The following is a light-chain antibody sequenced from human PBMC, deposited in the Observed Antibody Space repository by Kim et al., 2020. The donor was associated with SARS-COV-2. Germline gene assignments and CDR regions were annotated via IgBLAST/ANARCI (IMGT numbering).Light chain of an antibody. CDR1: SSDVGGYNY. Sequence: QSALTQPRSVSGSPGQSVTISCTGTSSDVGGYNYVSWYQQHPGKAPKLMIYDDSKRPSGVPDRFSGSKSGNTASLTISGLQAEDEADYYCCSYAGSYTFPYVFGTGTKVTVL. V-gene: IGLV2-11*01. CDR2: DDS. J-gene: IGLJ1*01. CDR3: CSYAGSYTFPYV.